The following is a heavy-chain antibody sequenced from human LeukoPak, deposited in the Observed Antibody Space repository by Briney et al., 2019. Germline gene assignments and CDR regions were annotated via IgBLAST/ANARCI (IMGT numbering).Heavy chain of an antibody. J-gene: IGHJ4*02. CDR1: GFTFSSYE. V-gene: IGHV3-23*01. CDR2: ISGSGGST. D-gene: IGHD3-10*01. Sequence: QTGGSLRLSCAASGFTFSSYEMNWVRQAPGKGLEWVSAISGSGGSTYYADSVKGRFTISRDNSKNTLYLQMNSLRAEDTAVYYCAKSLLLWFGESTRLYYFDYWGQGTLVTVSS. CDR3: AKSLLLWFGESTRLYYFDY.